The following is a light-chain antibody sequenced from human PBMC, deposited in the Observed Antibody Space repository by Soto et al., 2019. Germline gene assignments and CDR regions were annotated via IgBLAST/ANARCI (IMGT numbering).Light chain of an antibody. CDR2: SDD. V-gene: IGLV1-44*01. J-gene: IGLJ2*01. CDR3: AAWDDSLNGPV. Sequence: QPVLTQPPSASGTPGQRVTISCSGSNSNIGSYSVNWYRHLPGTAPKLLVFSDDQRPSGVPDRFSGSKSGPSASLAISGLQYEDEADYYCAAWDDSLNGPVFGGGTKLTVL. CDR1: NSNIGSYS.